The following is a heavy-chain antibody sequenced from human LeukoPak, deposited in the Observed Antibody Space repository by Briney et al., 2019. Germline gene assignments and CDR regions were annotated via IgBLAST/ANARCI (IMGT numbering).Heavy chain of an antibody. D-gene: IGHD1-14*01. J-gene: IGHJ4*02. V-gene: IGHV4-30-2*01. CDR3: ARVKEAETDSLYFDY. CDR1: GASISSDGYY. CDR2: IYHSGST. Sequence: PSETLSLTCSVSGASISSDGYYWALIRQPPGKGLEWIGYIYHSGSTYYNPSLKSRVTVSLDRSKNQFSLKLISVTAADTAFYYCARVKEAETDSLYFDYWGQGPLVTVSS.